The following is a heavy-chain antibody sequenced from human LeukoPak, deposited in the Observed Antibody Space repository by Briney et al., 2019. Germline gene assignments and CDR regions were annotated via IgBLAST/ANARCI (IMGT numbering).Heavy chain of an antibody. J-gene: IGHJ4*02. D-gene: IGHD3-10*01. V-gene: IGHV4-39*01. CDR3: ARHDGELWFGELQPCDY. CDR2: IYYSGST. Sequence: SETLSLTCTVSGGSISSSSYYWGWTRQPPGKGLEWIGSIYYSGSTYYNPSLKSRVTISVDTSKNQFSLKLSSVTAADTAVYYCARHDGELWFGELQPCDYWGQGTLVTVSS. CDR1: GGSISSSSYY.